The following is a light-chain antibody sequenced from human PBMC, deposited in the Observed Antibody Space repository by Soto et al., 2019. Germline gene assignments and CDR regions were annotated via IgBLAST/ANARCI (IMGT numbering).Light chain of an antibody. Sequence: DIQMTQSPSTLSASVGDRVTITCRASQSISSWLAWYQQKPGKAPKLLIYKASSLESGVPPRFSGSGSGTEFTLTISSLQPDDFAPYYCQKYNSYSHSPFGQATKVEIK. CDR3: QKYNSYSHSP. CDR2: KAS. V-gene: IGKV1-5*03. CDR1: QSISSW. J-gene: IGKJ1*01.